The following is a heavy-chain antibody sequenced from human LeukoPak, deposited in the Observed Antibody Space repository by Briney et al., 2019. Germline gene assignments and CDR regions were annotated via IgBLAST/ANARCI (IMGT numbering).Heavy chain of an antibody. J-gene: IGHJ5*02. D-gene: IGHD2-2*01. CDR1: GGTFSSYA. CDR2: IIPIFGTA. CDR3: ARGGVVPAATTPFDP. Sequence: VASVNVSCKASGGTFSSYAISRVRQAPGQGLEWMGGIIPIFGTANYAQKFQGRVTITTDESTSTAYMELSSLRSEDTAVYYCARGGVVPAATTPFDPWGQGTLVTVSS. V-gene: IGHV1-69*05.